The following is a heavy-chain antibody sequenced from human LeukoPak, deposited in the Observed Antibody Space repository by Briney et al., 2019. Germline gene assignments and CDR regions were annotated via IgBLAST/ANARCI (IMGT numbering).Heavy chain of an antibody. CDR3: ARAAGYCSGGSCYYDY. J-gene: IGHJ4*02. CDR2: IIPILGIA. D-gene: IGHD2-15*01. CDR1: GGTFSSYA. V-gene: IGHV1-69*04. Sequence: SVKVSCKASGGTFSSYAISWVRQAPGQGLEWMGRIIPILGIANYAQKFQGRVTITADKSTSTAYMELSSLRSEDTAVYYCARAAGYCSGGSCYYDYWGQGTLVTVSS.